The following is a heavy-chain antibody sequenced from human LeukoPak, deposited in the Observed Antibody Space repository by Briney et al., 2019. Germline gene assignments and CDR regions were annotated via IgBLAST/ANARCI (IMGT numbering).Heavy chain of an antibody. V-gene: IGHV4-59*01. CDR1: SGSFTSYY. J-gene: IGHJ5*02. CDR3: ARGYSWIQLWKWWFDP. CDR2: MYYRGTT. D-gene: IGHD5-18*01. Sequence: KTSETLSLTCTVSSGSFTSYYWGWIRQPPGKSLEWIGYMYYRGTTNYNPSLKSRVSMSVDTSKNQFSLRLSSVTAADTAVYYCARGYSWIQLWKWWFDPWGQGTLVTVSS.